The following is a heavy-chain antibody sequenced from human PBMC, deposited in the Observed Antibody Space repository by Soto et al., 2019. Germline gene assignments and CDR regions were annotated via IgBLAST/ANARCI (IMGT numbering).Heavy chain of an antibody. J-gene: IGHJ6*02. CDR3: ARMSIVGRRDYYYGMDV. Sequence: LRLSCAACGFSFSDYSVNWIRQAPGKGLEWVSSVRSSTSYIYYADSVKGRFTISRDNAKNSLYLQMNSLRAEDTAVYFCARMSIVGRRDYYYGMDVWGQGTTVTVSS. CDR2: VRSSTSYI. CDR1: GFSFSDYS. D-gene: IGHD6-6*01. V-gene: IGHV3-21*01.